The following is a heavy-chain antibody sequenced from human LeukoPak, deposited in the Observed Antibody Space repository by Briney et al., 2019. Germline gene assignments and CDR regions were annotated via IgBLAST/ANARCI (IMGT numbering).Heavy chain of an antibody. CDR2: ISSSGSTI. CDR3: ARVSMAEAFDI. D-gene: IGHD2/OR15-2a*01. CDR1: GFTFSDYY. J-gene: IGHJ3*02. V-gene: IGHV3-11*01. Sequence: GGSLRLSCAASGFTFSDYYMSWIRQAPGKGLEWVSYISSSGSTIYYAGSVKGRFTISRDNAKNSLHLQMNSLRAEDTAVYYCARVSMAEAFDIWGQGRMVTVSS.